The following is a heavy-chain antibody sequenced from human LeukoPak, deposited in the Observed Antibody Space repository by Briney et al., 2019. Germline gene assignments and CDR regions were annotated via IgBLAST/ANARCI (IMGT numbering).Heavy chain of an antibody. D-gene: IGHD6-13*01. CDR2: IYSVGST. Sequence: SETLSLTCAVSGGSISSSSYYWGWIRQPPGKGLEWIGSIYSVGSTYYNPSLKSRVTISVDTSKNQFSLKLNSVTDADTAVYYCAGPYSSSWPFDSWGQGTLATVSS. J-gene: IGHJ4*02. V-gene: IGHV4-39*01. CDR3: AGPYSSSWPFDS. CDR1: GGSISSSSYY.